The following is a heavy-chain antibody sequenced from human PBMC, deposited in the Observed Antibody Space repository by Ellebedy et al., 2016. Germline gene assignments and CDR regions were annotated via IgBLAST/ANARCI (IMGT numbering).Heavy chain of an antibody. CDR1: GFTVSSNY. CDR3: ARAHAPMVTHNFAMDV. CDR2: IYSGGST. J-gene: IGHJ6*02. Sequence: GGSLRLSCAASGFTVSSNYMSWVRQAPGKGLEWVSVIYSGGSTYYADSVKGRFTISRDSAKTSLYLQMDSLAVEDTAVYYCARAHAPMVTHNFAMDVWGQGTTVTVSS. D-gene: IGHD5-18*01. V-gene: IGHV3-66*01.